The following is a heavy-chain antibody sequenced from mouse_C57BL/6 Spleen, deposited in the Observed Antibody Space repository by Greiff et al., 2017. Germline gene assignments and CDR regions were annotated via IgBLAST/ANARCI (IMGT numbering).Heavy chain of an antibody. V-gene: IGHV1-52*01. CDR2: IDPSDSET. Sequence: VQLQQPGAELVRPGSSVKLSCKASGCTFTSYWMHWVQQRPIQGLEWIGNIDPSDSETHYNQKFKDKATLTVDKSSSTAYMQLSSLTSEDSAVYYCARGTYDGSMDYWGQGTSVTVSS. CDR1: GCTFTSYW. CDR3: ARGTYDGSMDY. J-gene: IGHJ4*01. D-gene: IGHD2-3*01.